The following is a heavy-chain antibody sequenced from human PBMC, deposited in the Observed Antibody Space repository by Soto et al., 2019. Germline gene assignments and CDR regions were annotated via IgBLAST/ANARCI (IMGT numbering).Heavy chain of an antibody. CDR1: GGSISSYY. V-gene: IGHV4-59*01. CDR3: ARVGGSSSWFGYYFDY. CDR2: IYYSGST. Sequence: SETLSLTCTVSGGSISSYYWSWIRQPLGKGLEWIGYIYYSGSTNYNPSLKSRVTISVDTSKNQFSLKLSSVTAADTAVYYCARVGGSSSWFGYYFDYWGQGTLVTVSS. D-gene: IGHD6-13*01. J-gene: IGHJ4*02.